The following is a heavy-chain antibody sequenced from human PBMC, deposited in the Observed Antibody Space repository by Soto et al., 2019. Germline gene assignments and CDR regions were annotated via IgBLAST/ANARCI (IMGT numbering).Heavy chain of an antibody. CDR1: GFDFTTYT. D-gene: IGHD2-21*01. V-gene: IGHV3-21*02. Sequence: VQLEESGGGLVKPGESLRLSCAASGFDFTTYTVNWVRQAPGKGLEWVSSISRTSNYIYYANSLKGRFSISRDNAGNSLFLHMSGLTVDDTAVYYCARSPRSESLVVVVRTFDYWGQGTLVTVSS. J-gene: IGHJ4*02. CDR2: ISRTSNYI. CDR3: ARSPRSESLVVVVRTFDY.